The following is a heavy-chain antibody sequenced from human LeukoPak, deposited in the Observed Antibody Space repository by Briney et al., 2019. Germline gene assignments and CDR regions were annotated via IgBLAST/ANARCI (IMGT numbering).Heavy chain of an antibody. CDR3: ARDPVVGGTLHYLDY. CDR1: GGTFSSYA. Sequence: SVKVSCKASGGTFSSYAISWVRQAPGQGLEWMGGIIPIFGTANYAQKFQGRVTITADESTSTAYMELSSLRSEDAAVYYCARDPVVGGTLHYLDYWGQGTLVTVSS. CDR2: IIPIFGTA. V-gene: IGHV1-69*13. D-gene: IGHD1-26*01. J-gene: IGHJ4*02.